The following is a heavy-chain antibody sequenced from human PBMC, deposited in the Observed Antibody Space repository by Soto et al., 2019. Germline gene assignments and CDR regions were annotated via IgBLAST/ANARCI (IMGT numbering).Heavy chain of an antibody. CDR3: TIGSWSGEVFDI. CDR1: GGTFSTYS. Sequence: QVQLVQSGAEVKKPGSSVKVSCKDSGGTFSTYSMFWVRQAPGQGLEWMGRIIPMLGIRNYAQRFQDRVTITADKSTATAHMEQSSLRSEDTALYYCTIGSWSGEVFDIWGQGTMVTVS. V-gene: IGHV1-69*02. CDR2: IIPMLGIR. J-gene: IGHJ3*02. D-gene: IGHD2-21*01.